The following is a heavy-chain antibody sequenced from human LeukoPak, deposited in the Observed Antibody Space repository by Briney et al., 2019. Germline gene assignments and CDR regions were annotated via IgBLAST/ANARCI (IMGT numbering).Heavy chain of an antibody. D-gene: IGHD3-9*01. Sequence: SETLSLTCTVSGGSISSGSYYWSWIRQPAGKGLEWIGRIYTSGSTNYNPSLKSRVTISVDTSKNQFSLKLGSVTAADTAVYYCARELYYDILTGYYRISRFDPWGQGTLVTVSS. J-gene: IGHJ5*02. CDR1: GGSISSGSYY. CDR2: IYTSGST. CDR3: ARELYYDILTGYYRISRFDP. V-gene: IGHV4-61*02.